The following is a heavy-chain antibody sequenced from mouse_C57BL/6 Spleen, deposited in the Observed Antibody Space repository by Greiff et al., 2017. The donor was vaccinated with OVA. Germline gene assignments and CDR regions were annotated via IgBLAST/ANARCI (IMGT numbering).Heavy chain of an antibody. V-gene: IGHV1-81*01. D-gene: IGHD1-1*01. CDR1: GYTFTSYG. CDR2: IYPRSGNT. J-gene: IGHJ2*01. Sequence: QVQLQQSGAELARPGASVKLSCKASGYTFTSYGISWVKQRTGQGLEWIGEIYPRSGNTYYNEKFKGKATLTADKSSSTAYMELRSLTSEDSAVYFGARWGFFTTVVATDYWGQGTTLTVSA. CDR3: ARWGFFTTVVATDY.